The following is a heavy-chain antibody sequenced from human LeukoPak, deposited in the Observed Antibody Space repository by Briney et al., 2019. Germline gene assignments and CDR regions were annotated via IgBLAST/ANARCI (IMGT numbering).Heavy chain of an antibody. V-gene: IGHV4-34*01. CDR1: GGSFSGYY. Sequence: PSETLSLTXAVYGGSFSGYYWSWIRQPPGKGLEWTGEINHSGSTNYNPSLKSRVTISVDTSKNQFSLKLSSVTAADTAVYYCARVGDGYNVDYWGQGTLVTVSS. CDR3: ARVGDGYNVDY. J-gene: IGHJ4*02. D-gene: IGHD5-24*01. CDR2: INHSGST.